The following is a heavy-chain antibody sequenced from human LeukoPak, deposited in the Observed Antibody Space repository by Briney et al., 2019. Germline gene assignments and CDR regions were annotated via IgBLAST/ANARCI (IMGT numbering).Heavy chain of an antibody. D-gene: IGHD2-2*01. CDR2: IYYSGST. V-gene: IGHV4-59*12. CDR1: GGSISSYY. J-gene: IGHJ4*02. Sequence: SETLSLTCTVSGGSISSYYWSWIRQPPGKGLEWIGYIYYSGSTNYNPSLKSRVTISVDRSKNQFSLKLSSVTAAGTAVYYCARASRAAARGTFDYWGQGTLVTVSS. CDR3: ARASRAAARGTFDY.